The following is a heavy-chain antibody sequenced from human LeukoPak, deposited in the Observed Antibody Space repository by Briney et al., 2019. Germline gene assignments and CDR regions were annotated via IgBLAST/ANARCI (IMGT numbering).Heavy chain of an antibody. J-gene: IGHJ4*02. Sequence: PGGSLRLSCAASGFTFSSYSMNWVRQAPGKGLEWVSSISSSSIYIYYADSVKGRFTISRDNAKNSLYLQMNSLRAEDTAMYYCAKGAGGSYGLYYFDYWGQGTLLTVSS. CDR1: GFTFSSYS. CDR3: AKGAGGSYGLYYFDY. D-gene: IGHD3-10*01. CDR2: ISSSSIYI. V-gene: IGHV3-21*04.